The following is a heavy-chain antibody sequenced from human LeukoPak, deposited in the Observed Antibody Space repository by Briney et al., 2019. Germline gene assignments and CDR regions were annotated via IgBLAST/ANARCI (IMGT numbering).Heavy chain of an antibody. D-gene: IGHD2-15*01. CDR1: GFTFSSYW. J-gene: IGHJ3*02. V-gene: IGHV3-7*03. CDR3: AREGSGHGIYCSGGSCYTLNDAFDI. CDR2: IKQDGSEK. Sequence: PGGSLRLSCAASGFTFSSYWMSWVRQAPGKGLEWVANIKQDGSEKYYVDSVKGRFTISRDNAKNSLYLQMNSLRAEDTAVYYCAREGSGHGIYCSGGSCYTLNDAFDIWGQGTMVTVSS.